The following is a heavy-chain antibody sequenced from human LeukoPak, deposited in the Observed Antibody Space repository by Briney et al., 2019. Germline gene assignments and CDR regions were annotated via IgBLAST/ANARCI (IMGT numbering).Heavy chain of an antibody. D-gene: IGHD6-19*01. V-gene: IGHV4-59*01. Sequence: PSETLSLTCTVSGGSISSYYWSWIRQPPGKGLEWIGYIYYSGSTNYNPSLKSRVTISVDTSKNQFSLKLSSVTAADTAVYYCAREGGTGSGWYSWWFDPWGQGTLVTVSS. CDR3: AREGGTGSGWYSWWFDP. CDR1: GGSISSYY. J-gene: IGHJ5*02. CDR2: IYYSGST.